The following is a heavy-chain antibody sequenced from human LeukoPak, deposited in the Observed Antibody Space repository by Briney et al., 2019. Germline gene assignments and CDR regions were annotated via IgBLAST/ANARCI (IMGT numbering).Heavy chain of an antibody. D-gene: IGHD6-19*01. CDR2: IKQDGVEK. Sequence: PGGSLRLSCAASGFTFSSYWMSWVRQAPGKGLEWVANIKQDGVEKYYVDSVKGRFTISRDNAKNSLYLQMNSLRAEDTAVYYCAVCHWHSSGCRNDYWGQGTLVTVSS. CDR1: GFTFSSYW. CDR3: AVCHWHSSGCRNDY. V-gene: IGHV3-7*03. J-gene: IGHJ4*02.